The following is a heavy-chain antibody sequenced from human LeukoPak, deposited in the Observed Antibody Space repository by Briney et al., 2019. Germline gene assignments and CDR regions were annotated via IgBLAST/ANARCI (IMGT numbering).Heavy chain of an antibody. Sequence: GGSLILSCAASGFTFSSYAMSWVRQAPGKGPEWVSAISGSGGSTYYADSVKGRFSISRDNSKNTLYLQMNSLRAEDTAVYYCAKDWLDYYDSSGSSSNWFDPWGQGTLVTVSS. CDR2: ISGSGGST. CDR3: AKDWLDYYDSSGSSSNWFDP. D-gene: IGHD3-22*01. CDR1: GFTFSSYA. V-gene: IGHV3-23*01. J-gene: IGHJ5*02.